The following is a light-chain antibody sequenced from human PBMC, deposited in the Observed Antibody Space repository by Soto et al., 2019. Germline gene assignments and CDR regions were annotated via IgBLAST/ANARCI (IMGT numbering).Light chain of an antibody. CDR3: QQYNNWPLS. Sequence: EIVMTQSPATLSVSPGERATLSCSSSQSVSSNLACYQQKPDQAPRLLIYGASARATGILARFSGSGSGTEFTLNISSLKYQDLAVYYCQQYNNWPLSFGQGNQVPIK. V-gene: IGKV3-15*01. CDR2: GAS. J-gene: IGKJ1*01. CDR1: QSVSSN.